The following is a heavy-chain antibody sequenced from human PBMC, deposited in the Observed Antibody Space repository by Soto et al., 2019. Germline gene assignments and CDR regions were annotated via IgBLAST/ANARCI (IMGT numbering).Heavy chain of an antibody. CDR3: ARDLHYYDSSGSFDY. Sequence: PGGSLRLSCAASGFTFSSYAMHWVRQAPGKGLEWVAVISYDGSNKYYADSVKGRFTISRDNSKNTLYLQMNSLRAEDTAVYYCARDLHYYDSSGSFDYWGQGTLVTVSS. V-gene: IGHV3-30-3*01. J-gene: IGHJ4*02. CDR1: GFTFSSYA. D-gene: IGHD3-22*01. CDR2: ISYDGSNK.